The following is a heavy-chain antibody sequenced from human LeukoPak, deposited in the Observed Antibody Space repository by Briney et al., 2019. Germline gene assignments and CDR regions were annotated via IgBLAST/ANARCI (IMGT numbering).Heavy chain of an antibody. CDR3: ARDNSGYDFRQAHYYYYGMDV. D-gene: IGHD5-12*01. CDR1: GGSISSYY. Sequence: SETLSLTCTVSGGSISSYYWSWIRQPSGKGLEWIGYIYYSGSTNYNPSLKSRVTISVDTSKNQFSLKLSSVTAADTAVYYCARDNSGYDFRQAHYYYYGMDVWGQGTTVTVSS. J-gene: IGHJ6*02. CDR2: IYYSGST. V-gene: IGHV4-59*01.